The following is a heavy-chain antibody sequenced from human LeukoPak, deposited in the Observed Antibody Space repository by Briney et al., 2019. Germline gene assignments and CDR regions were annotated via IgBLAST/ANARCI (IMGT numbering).Heavy chain of an antibody. V-gene: IGHV1-18*04. Sequence: ASVKVSCKASGYIFTGYYMHWVRQAPGQGLEWMGWISAYNGNTNYAQKLQGRVTMTTDTSTSTAYMELRSLRSDDTAVYYCARLSPTIIAAAGRETDYWGQGTLVTVSS. J-gene: IGHJ4*02. CDR3: ARLSPTIIAAAGRETDY. CDR1: GYIFTGYY. D-gene: IGHD6-13*01. CDR2: ISAYNGNT.